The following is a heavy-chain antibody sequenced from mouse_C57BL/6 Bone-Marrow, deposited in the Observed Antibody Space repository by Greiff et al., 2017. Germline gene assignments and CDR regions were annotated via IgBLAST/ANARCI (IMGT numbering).Heavy chain of an antibody. V-gene: IGHV1-52*01. CDR1: GYTFTRYW. J-gene: IGHJ3*01. CDR2: IDPSDSET. CDR3: AGGRRYDYDLAWFAY. Sequence: VQLQQPGAELVRPGSSVKLSCKASGYTFTRYWMHWVKQRPIQGLEWIGNIDPSDSETHSNQKFKDKATLTVDKFSSPAYMQLSSLTSEDSAVYYGAGGRRYDYDLAWFAYGGQGALVTVS. D-gene: IGHD2-4*01.